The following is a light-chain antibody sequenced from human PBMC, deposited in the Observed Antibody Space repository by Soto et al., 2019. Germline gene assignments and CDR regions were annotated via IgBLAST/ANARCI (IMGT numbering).Light chain of an antibody. J-gene: IGLJ2*01. CDR3: SAWDDSLRAVV. CDR2: RNH. V-gene: IGLV1-44*01. Sequence: QSVLTQSPSASGTPGQRVTISCSGSRSNIGTYTVNWYQQLPGTAPTLLIYRNHQRPSGVPDRFSGSKSGTSASLAISAPQSEDEADYYCSAWDDSLRAVVFGGGTKLTVL. CDR1: RSNIGTYT.